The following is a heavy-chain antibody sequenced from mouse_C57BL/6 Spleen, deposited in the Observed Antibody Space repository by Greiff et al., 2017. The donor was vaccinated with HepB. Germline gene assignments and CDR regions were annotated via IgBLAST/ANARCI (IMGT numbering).Heavy chain of an antibody. CDR2: IDPSDSYT. J-gene: IGHJ4*01. CDR1: GYTFTSYW. V-gene: IGHV1-59*01. Sequence: VQLQQPGAELVRPGTSVKLSCKASGYTFTSYWMHWVKQRPGQGLEWIGVIDPSDSYTNYNQKFKGKATLTVDTSSSTAYMQLSSLTSEDSAVYYCARRQLRLLYAMDYWGQGTSVTVSS. D-gene: IGHD3-2*02. CDR3: ARRQLRLLYAMDY.